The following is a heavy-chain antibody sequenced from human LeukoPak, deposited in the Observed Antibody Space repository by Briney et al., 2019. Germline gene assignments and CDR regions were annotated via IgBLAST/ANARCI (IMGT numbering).Heavy chain of an antibody. V-gene: IGHV4-39*01. CDR2: IYYSGST. CDR3: ASWGDDP. Sequence: PSEALSLTCTVSGGSISSSSYYWGWIRQPPGKGLEWIGSIYYSGSTYYNPSLKSRVTISVDTSKNQFSLKLSSVTAADTAVYYCASWGDDPWGQGTLVTVSS. D-gene: IGHD3-16*01. J-gene: IGHJ5*02. CDR1: GGSISSSSYY.